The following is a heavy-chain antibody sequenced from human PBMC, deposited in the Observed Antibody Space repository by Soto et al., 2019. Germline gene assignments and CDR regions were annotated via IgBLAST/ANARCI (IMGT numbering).Heavy chain of an antibody. Sequence: SETLSLTCTVSGGSVSSGGYYWSWIRQHPGKGLEWIGYIYYSGSTFYNPSLKSRATISQDTSKNQFSLKLSSVTAADTAVYYCAARYCSSTSCYGRGYYYYMDVWGKGTTVTVSS. CDR3: AARYCSSTSCYGRGYYYYMDV. CDR2: IYYSGST. J-gene: IGHJ6*03. V-gene: IGHV4-31*03. D-gene: IGHD2-2*01. CDR1: GGSVSSGGYY.